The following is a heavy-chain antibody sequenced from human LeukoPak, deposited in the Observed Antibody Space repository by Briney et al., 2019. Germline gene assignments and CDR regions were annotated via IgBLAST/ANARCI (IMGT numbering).Heavy chain of an antibody. CDR3: AKYLSRAFDY. CDR1: GFIFSNNW. V-gene: IGHV3-7*01. CDR2: INHDGIHT. D-gene: IGHD2/OR15-2a*01. Sequence: PGGSLRLSCVASGFIFSNNWMAWVRQAPGKGPELVAHINHDGIHTGYVDSVKGRFTISRDNSKNSLYLQLNSLRAEDTAMYYCAKYLSRAFDYWGQGPLITVSS. J-gene: IGHJ4*02.